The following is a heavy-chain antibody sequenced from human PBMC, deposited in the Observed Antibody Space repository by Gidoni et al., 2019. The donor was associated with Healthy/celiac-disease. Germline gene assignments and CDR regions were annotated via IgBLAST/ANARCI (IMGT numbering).Heavy chain of an antibody. CDR2: ISGSGGST. V-gene: IGHV3-23*01. J-gene: IGHJ4*02. CDR3: AKDLMFGMVRGVITADY. D-gene: IGHD3-10*01. CDR1: VFTLSSSA. Sequence: EVQLLDSGGGLVQPGGSLRLSCAASVFTLSSSAMSWVRQDPGKGLWWVSAISGSGGSTYYADSVKGRFTISRDNSKNTLYLQMNSLRAEDTAVYYCAKDLMFGMVRGVITADYWGQGTLVTVSS.